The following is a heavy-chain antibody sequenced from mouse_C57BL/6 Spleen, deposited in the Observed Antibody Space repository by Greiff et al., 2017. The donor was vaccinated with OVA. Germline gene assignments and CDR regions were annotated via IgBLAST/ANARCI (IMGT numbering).Heavy chain of an antibody. D-gene: IGHD2-3*01. J-gene: IGHJ2*01. CDR3: ARGVDGYYYGDY. CDR1: GYAFSSSW. CDR2: IYPGDGDT. V-gene: IGHV1-82*01. Sequence: VKLQESGPELVKPGASVKISCKASGYAFSSSWMNWVKQRPGKGLEWIGRIYPGDGDTNYNGKFKGKATLTADKSSSTAYMQLSSLTSEDSAVYFCARGVDGYYYGDYWGQGTTLTVSS.